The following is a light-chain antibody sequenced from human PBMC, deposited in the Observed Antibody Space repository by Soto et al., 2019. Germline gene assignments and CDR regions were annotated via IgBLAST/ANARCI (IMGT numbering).Light chain of an antibody. CDR2: GAS. CDR1: QSISNY. V-gene: IGKV3-20*01. Sequence: EIVLTQSPGTLSLSPGERATLSCRASQSISNYLAWYQEKSGQAPRLLIYGASSRATGIPDRFSGSGSETDFTLTISRLEPEDFAVYYCHQYTTPPRTFGQGTKVEIK. CDR3: HQYTTPPRT. J-gene: IGKJ1*01.